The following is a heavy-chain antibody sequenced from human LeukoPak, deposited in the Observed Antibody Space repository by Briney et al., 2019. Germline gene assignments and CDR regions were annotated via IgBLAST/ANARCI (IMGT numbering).Heavy chain of an antibody. Sequence: SETLSLTCTVSGGSISSYYWSWIRQPPGKGLEWIGYIYYSGSTNYNPSLKSRVTISVDTSKNQFSLKLSSVTAADTAVYYCAARSEIGYCSSTSHPCAFAIWGQGTMVTVSS. CDR3: AARSEIGYCSSTSHPCAFAI. CDR2: IYYSGST. D-gene: IGHD2-2*01. CDR1: GGSISSYY. J-gene: IGHJ3*02. V-gene: IGHV4-59*01.